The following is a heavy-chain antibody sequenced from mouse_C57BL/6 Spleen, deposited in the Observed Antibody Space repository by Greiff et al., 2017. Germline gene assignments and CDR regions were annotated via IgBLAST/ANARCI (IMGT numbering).Heavy chain of an antibody. CDR2: IYPGSGNT. CDR3: APITTVVRYFDV. D-gene: IGHD1-1*01. Sequence: VMLVESGPELVKPGASVKISCKASGYSFTSYYIHWVKQRPGQGLEWIGWIYPGSGNTKYNEKFKGKATLTADTSSSTAYMQLSSLTSEDSAVYYCAPITTVVRYFDVWGTGTTVTVSS. J-gene: IGHJ1*03. CDR1: GYSFTSYY. V-gene: IGHV1-66*01.